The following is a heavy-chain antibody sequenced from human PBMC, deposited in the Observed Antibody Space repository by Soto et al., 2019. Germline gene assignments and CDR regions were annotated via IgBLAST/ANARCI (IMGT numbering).Heavy chain of an antibody. V-gene: IGHV3-7*01. CDR1: GFPLSSYW. CDR2: IKQDGSEK. D-gene: IGHD6-6*01. CDR3: ARNFSSPDY. J-gene: IGHJ4*02. Sequence: GGSLRLSCAASGFPLSSYWMNWVRQAPGKGLEWVANIKQDGSEKYYVDSVKGRFTISRDNAKNSLYLQMNSLRAEDTAVYYCARNFSSPDYWGQGTLVTVSS.